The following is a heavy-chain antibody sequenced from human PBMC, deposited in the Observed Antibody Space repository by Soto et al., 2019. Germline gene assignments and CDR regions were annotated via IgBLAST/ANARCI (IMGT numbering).Heavy chain of an antibody. D-gene: IGHD3-10*01. CDR3: ARVVRHIRRVDYEYYFDT. CDR2: IYYSENT. Sequence: SETLSLTCNVSGGSIRSYYWGWIRQPPGRGLEWIGYIYYSENTNYNPSLKSRVTMAVDTSKNQFSLKLSSVTAADTAVYYCARVVRHIRRVDYEYYFDTCALGALVTISS. V-gene: IGHV4-59*01. J-gene: IGHJ4*02. CDR1: GGSIRSYY.